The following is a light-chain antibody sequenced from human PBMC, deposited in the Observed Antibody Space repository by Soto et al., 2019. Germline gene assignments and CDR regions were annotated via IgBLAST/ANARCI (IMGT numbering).Light chain of an antibody. J-gene: IGLJ1*01. CDR2: EVD. CDR3: ISHVGASNV. Sequence: QSALTQPPSASGSPGQSVAISCTGTSSDVGATDYVSWYQHHPGKAPKLVIYEVDKRPSGVPDRFSGSKSGNTASLTVSGLQAEDEADYYCISHVGASNVFGTGTKVTVL. CDR1: SSDVGATDY. V-gene: IGLV2-8*01.